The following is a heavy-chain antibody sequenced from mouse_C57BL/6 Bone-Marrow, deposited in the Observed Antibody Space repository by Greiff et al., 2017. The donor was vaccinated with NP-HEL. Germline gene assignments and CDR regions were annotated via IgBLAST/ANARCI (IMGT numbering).Heavy chain of an antibody. CDR3: ARGGYYGSSASY. CDR1: GYTFTSYW. D-gene: IGHD1-1*01. CDR2: INPSNGGT. V-gene: IGHV1-53*01. J-gene: IGHJ3*01. Sequence: QVQLQQPGTELVKPGASVKLSCKASGYTFTSYWMHWVQQRPGQGLEWIGNINPSNGGTNYIEKFKSKATLTVDKSSSTAYMQLSSLTSEDSAVDYWARGGYYGSSASYWGQGTLVTVSA.